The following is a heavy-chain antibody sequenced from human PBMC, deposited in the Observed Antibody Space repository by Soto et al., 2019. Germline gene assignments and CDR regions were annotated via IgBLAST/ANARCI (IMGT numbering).Heavy chain of an antibody. Sequence: QVQLVQSGAEVKKPGSSVTVSCKASGGTFSSFAISWVRPARGQGLEWMGGIIPIFGTANYAPKFQDRVTITADKSTSTAYMELSSLRSEDTAVYYCARDRSGSDEPPVDYWGQGTLVTVSS. CDR3: ARDRSGSDEPPVDY. CDR2: IIPIFGTA. V-gene: IGHV1-69*06. D-gene: IGHD1-26*01. CDR1: GGTFSSFA. J-gene: IGHJ4*02.